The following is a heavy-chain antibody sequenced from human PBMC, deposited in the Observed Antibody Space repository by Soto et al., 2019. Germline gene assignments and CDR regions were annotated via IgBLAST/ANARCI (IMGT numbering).Heavy chain of an antibody. CDR2: MNPNSGNT. CDR1: GYTFTSYD. CDR3: ARTLRRYDILTGTYYYYMDV. D-gene: IGHD3-9*01. J-gene: IGHJ6*03. Sequence: QVQLVQSGAEVQKPGASVKVSCKASGYTFTSYDINWVRQATGQGLEWMGWMNPNSGNTGYAQKFQGRVTMTRNTSISTAYMELSSLRSEDTAVYYCARTLRRYDILTGTYYYYMDVWGKGTTVTVSS. V-gene: IGHV1-8*01.